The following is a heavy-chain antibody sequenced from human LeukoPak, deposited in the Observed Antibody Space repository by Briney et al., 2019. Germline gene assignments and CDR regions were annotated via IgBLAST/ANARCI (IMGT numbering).Heavy chain of an antibody. Sequence: GGSLRLSCAASGFTFSSYAMSWVRQAPGKGLEWVSAISGSGGSTYYADSVKGRFTISRDNSKNTLYLQMNSLRAEDTAVYYCAKAPPIIYDSSGYYNDYWGQGTLVTVSS. CDR2: ISGSGGST. CDR3: AKAPPIIYDSSGYYNDY. D-gene: IGHD3-22*01. CDR1: GFTFSSYA. V-gene: IGHV3-23*01. J-gene: IGHJ4*02.